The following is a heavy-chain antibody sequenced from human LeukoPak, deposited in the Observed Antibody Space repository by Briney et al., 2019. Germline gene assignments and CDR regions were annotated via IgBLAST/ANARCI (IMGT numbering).Heavy chain of an antibody. V-gene: IGHV3-21*01. CDR1: GFTFSRYS. Sequence: GGSLRLSCAASGFTFSRYSMNWVRQAPGKGLEWVSSISSSSSYIYYADSVKGRFTISRDNAKNSLYLQMNSLRAEDTAVYYCARPTVTEYYFDYWGQGTLVTVSS. D-gene: IGHD4-17*01. CDR3: ARPTVTEYYFDY. CDR2: ISSSSSYI. J-gene: IGHJ4*02.